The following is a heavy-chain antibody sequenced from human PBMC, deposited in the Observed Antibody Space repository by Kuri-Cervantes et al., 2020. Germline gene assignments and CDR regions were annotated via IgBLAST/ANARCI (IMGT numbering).Heavy chain of an antibody. V-gene: IGHV3-15*01. D-gene: IGHD5-12*01. J-gene: IGHJ4*02. CDR1: GFTFSDYY. CDR2: IKSRTDGGTT. CDR3: TRGYSGYINFDY. Sequence: GESLKISCAASGFTFSDYYMSWIRQAPGKGLEWVGRIKSRTDGGTTDYAAPVKGRFTVSRDDSKNTLYLQMNSLKTEDTAVYYCTRGYSGYINFDYWGQGTLVTVSS.